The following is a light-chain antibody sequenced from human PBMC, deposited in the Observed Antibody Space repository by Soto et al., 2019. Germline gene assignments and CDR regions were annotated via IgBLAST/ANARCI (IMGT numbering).Light chain of an antibody. CDR2: DAS. Sequence: EIVLTQSPATLSLSPGERATLSCRASQSVCTFFAWYQQKPGQAPRLLIYDASNRATGIPPRFSGSGSGTDFTLTISSLEPEDFAVYYCQQCNNWPQWEFGQGTKVDI. V-gene: IGKV3-11*01. J-gene: IGKJ1*01. CDR3: QQCNNWPQWE. CDR1: QSVCTF.